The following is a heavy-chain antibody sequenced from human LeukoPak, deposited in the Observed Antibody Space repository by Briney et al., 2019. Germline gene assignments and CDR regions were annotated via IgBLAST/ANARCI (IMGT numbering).Heavy chain of an antibody. V-gene: IGHV4-39*01. J-gene: IGHJ5*02. CDR2: IYYSGST. D-gene: IGHD3-10*01. CDR3: ARTPGSGWFDP. CDR1: GGSISSSSYY. Sequence: PSETLSLTCTVSGGSISSSSYYWGWIRQPPGKGLEWIGSIYYSGSTYYDPSLKSRVTISVDTSKNQFSLKLSSVTAADTAVYYCARTPGSGWFDPWGQGTLVTVSS.